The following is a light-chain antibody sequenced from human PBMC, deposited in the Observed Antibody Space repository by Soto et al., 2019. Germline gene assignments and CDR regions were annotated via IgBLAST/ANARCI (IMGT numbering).Light chain of an antibody. CDR1: SSDVGGYNY. CDR2: DVT. J-gene: IGLJ1*01. Sequence: QSVLTQPASVSGSPGQSIAISCTGTSSDVGGYNYVSWYQQHPGKAPKPMIYDVTSRPSGVSDRFSGSKSGTTASLTISGLQAEDEADYYCCSYTSSTIYVFGTGTKVTVL. CDR3: CSYTSSTIYV. V-gene: IGLV2-14*03.